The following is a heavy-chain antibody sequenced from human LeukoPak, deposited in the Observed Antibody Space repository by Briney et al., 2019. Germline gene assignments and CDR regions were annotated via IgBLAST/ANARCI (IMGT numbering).Heavy chain of an antibody. J-gene: IGHJ4*02. CDR3: ARMRNSYHLYDS. CDR1: ANILTKHW. V-gene: IGHV5-51*01. CDR2: IYPGDSDT. Sequence: GESLKISCKASANILTKHWIAWVRQLPGKGLELMGYIYPGDSDTRYSPSFQGQVTISVDKSINTAYLQWSSVKASDTAMYFCARMRNSYHLYDSWGQGALVTVSS. D-gene: IGHD1-26*01.